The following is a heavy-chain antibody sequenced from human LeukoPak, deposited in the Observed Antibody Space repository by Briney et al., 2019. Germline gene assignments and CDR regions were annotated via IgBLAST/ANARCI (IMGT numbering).Heavy chain of an antibody. CDR2: IKEDGSDK. Sequence: PGGSLRLSCAASGFTFSDYWMTWIRQAPGTGLEWVANIKEDGSDKFYIDSVRGRFTVSRDNPKNTLYLQMNSLRAEDTAVYYCARGILGITDVFDYWGQGILVSVSS. CDR3: ARGILGITDVFDY. V-gene: IGHV3-7*01. D-gene: IGHD5-24*01. J-gene: IGHJ4*02. CDR1: GFTFSDYW.